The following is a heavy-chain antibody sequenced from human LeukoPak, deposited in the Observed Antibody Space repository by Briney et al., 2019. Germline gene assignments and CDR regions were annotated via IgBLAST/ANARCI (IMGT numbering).Heavy chain of an antibody. D-gene: IGHD3-3*01. CDR1: GFTFSSYA. J-gene: IGHJ4*02. Sequence: GGSLRLSCAASGFTFSSYAMSWVRQAPGKGLEWVSAISGSGGSTYYADSVKGRFTISRDNSKNTLYLQMNSLRAEDTAVYYCAKLETDFWSGYYRCYFDYWGQGTLVTVSS. CDR3: AKLETDFWSGYYRCYFDY. V-gene: IGHV3-23*01. CDR2: ISGSGGST.